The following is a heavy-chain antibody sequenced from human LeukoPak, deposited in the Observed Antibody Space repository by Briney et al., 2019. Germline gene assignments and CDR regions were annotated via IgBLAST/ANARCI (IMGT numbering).Heavy chain of an antibody. CDR1: GGSISSGDYY. Sequence: SETLSLTCTVSGGSISSGDYYWSWIRQPPGKGLEWIGYIYYSGSTYYNPSLKSRVTISVDTSKNQFSLKLSSVTAADTAVYYCARESDQLLTVSFDYWGQGTLVTVSS. V-gene: IGHV4-30-4*08. J-gene: IGHJ4*02. CDR3: ARESDQLLTVSFDY. D-gene: IGHD2-2*01. CDR2: IYYSGST.